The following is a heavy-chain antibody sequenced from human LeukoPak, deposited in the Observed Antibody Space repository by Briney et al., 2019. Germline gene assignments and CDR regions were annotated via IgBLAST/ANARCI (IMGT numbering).Heavy chain of an antibody. CDR2: IYYSGIT. V-gene: IGHV4-39*07. D-gene: IGHD3-3*01. Sequence: SETLSLTCTVSGGSISSRTYYWGWIRQPPGKGMEWIGSIYYSGITYYNPSLRSRVTISVDTSKNQFSLKLSSVTAADTAVYYCASPSPAYYDFWSGYYPFTYWGQGTLVTVSS. CDR1: GGSISSRTYY. J-gene: IGHJ4*02. CDR3: ASPSPAYYDFWSGYYPFTY.